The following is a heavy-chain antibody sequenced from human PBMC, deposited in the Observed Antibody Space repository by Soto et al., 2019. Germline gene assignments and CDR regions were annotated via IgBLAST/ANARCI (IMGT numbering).Heavy chain of an antibody. CDR3: GRHDSRDGLDY. Sequence: YGGWLQHKKKKGLEWMGIINPSGGRTSYAQKFQGRVTMTRDTSTSTVYMELSSLRSDDFAVYDCGRHDSRDGLDYWVQGT. V-gene: IGHV1-46*01. J-gene: IGHJ4*02. D-gene: IGHD3-16*01. CDR1: Y. CDR2: INPSGGRT.